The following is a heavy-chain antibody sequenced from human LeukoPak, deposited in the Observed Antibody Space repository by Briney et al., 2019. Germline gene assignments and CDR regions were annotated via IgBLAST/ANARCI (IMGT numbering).Heavy chain of an antibody. CDR2: ISYDGSNK. D-gene: IGHD3-10*01. Sequence: GGSLRLSCAASGFTFSSYGMHWVRQAPGKGLEWVAVISYDGSNKYYADSVKGRFTISRDNSKNTLYLQMNSLRAEDTAVYYCAKDRVYGSGSKIYHYYGMDVWGKGTTVTVSS. CDR3: AKDRVYGSGSKIYHYYGMDV. J-gene: IGHJ6*04. V-gene: IGHV3-30*18. CDR1: GFTFSSYG.